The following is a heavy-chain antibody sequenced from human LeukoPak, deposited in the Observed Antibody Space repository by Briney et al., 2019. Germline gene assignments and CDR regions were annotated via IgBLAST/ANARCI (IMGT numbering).Heavy chain of an antibody. CDR2: IRSTANGYAT. CDR1: GFTFSGSA. CDR3: TGNCYGSGSYADFDY. D-gene: IGHD3-10*01. Sequence: GESLKISCAASGFTFSGSALHWVRQASGKGLEWVGRIRSTANGYATAYAASVKGRFTISRDDSKNTAYLQMDSLKTEDTAVYYCTGNCYGSGSYADFDYWGQGTLVTVSS. V-gene: IGHV3-73*01. J-gene: IGHJ4*02.